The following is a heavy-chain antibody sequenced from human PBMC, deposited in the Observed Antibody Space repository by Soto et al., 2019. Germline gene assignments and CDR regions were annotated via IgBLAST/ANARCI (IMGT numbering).Heavy chain of an antibody. CDR2: ISYDGSNK. D-gene: IGHD6-13*01. CDR1: GFTFSSYG. Sequence: QVQLVESGGGVVQPGRSLRLSCAASGFTFSSYGMHWVRQAPGKGLEWVAVISYDGSNKYYADSVKGRFTISRDNSKNTLYLQMNSLRAEDTAVYYCAKVQQQLVRRSAFDIWGQVTMVTVSS. CDR3: AKVQQQLVRRSAFDI. J-gene: IGHJ3*02. V-gene: IGHV3-30*18.